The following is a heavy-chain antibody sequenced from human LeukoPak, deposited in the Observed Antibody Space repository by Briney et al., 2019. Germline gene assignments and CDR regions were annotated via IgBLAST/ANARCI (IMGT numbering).Heavy chain of an antibody. CDR3: ARDRCTGGSCYYDY. D-gene: IGHD2-15*01. J-gene: IGHJ4*02. V-gene: IGHV3-7*01. CDR1: GFTFSDYY. Sequence: PGGSLRLSCAASGFTFSDYYMNWVRQAPGKGLEWVANIKEDGSERYYVDSVKGRFTISRDNAKNSLYLQMNSLRAEDTAVYYCARDRCTGGSCYYDYWGQGTLVTVSS. CDR2: IKEDGSER.